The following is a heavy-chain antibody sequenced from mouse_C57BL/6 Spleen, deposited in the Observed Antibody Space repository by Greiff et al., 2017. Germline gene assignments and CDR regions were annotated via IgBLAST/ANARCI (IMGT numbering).Heavy chain of an antibody. CDR1: GYTFTSYW. Sequence: QVQLQQPGPELVKPGASVTLSCKASGYTFTSYWLRWVKPRPGQGLEWIGNINPSNGGTNYNAKFNSKATLTVDKSSSTAYMQLSSLTSEDSAVYYCARSRDPWYFDVWGTGTTVTVSS. V-gene: IGHV1-53*01. J-gene: IGHJ1*03. CDR3: ARSRDPWYFDV. CDR2: INPSNGGT. D-gene: IGHD3-3*01.